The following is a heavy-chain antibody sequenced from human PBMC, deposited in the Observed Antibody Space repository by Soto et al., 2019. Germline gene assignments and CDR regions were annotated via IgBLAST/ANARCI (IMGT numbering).Heavy chain of an antibody. CDR2: IKEDGSEK. CDR3: ARGPLDD. V-gene: IGHV3-7*03. CDR1: GFTFSSYC. J-gene: IGHJ4*02. Sequence: XGSLRRTFAASGFTFSSYCVNWVRQAPGGGLEWVANIKEDGSEKTYVDSVEGRFTISRDNAKNSLDLQMNSLRAGDTAVYYCARGPLDDWGQGTLVTVSS.